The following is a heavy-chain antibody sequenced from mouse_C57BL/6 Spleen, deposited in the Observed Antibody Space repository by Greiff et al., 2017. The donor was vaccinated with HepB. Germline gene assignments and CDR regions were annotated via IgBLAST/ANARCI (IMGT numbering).Heavy chain of an antibody. D-gene: IGHD2-5*01. J-gene: IGHJ4*01. CDR1: GFTFSDYG. CDR2: ISSGSSTI. CDR3: ARDTYSNYGYAMDY. V-gene: IGHV5-17*01. Sequence: EVKVEESGGGLVKPGGSLKLSCAASGFTFSDYGMHWVRQAPEKGLEWVAYISSGSSTIYYADTVKGRFTISRDNAKNTLFLQMTSLRSEDTAMYYCARDTYSNYGYAMDYWGQGTSVTVSS.